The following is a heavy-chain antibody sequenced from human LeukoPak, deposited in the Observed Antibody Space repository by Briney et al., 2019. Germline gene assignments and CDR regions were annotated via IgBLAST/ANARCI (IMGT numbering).Heavy chain of an antibody. J-gene: IGHJ4*02. Sequence: GGSLRLSCAASGFTFSSYAMHWVRQAPGKGLEWVAVISYDGSNKYYADSVKGRFTISRDNSKNTLYLQMNSLRAEGTAVYYCARGSGQLIDYWGQGTLVTVSS. CDR3: ARGSGQLIDY. CDR1: GFTFSSYA. V-gene: IGHV3-30*01. D-gene: IGHD5-18*01. CDR2: ISYDGSNK.